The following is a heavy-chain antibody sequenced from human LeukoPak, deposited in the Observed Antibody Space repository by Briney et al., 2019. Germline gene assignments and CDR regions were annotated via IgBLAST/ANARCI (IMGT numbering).Heavy chain of an antibody. J-gene: IGHJ4*02. CDR2: ISSSGSTI. CDR3: VRIAVAGRFDY. V-gene: IGHV3-11*01. CDR1: GFTFSDYY. D-gene: IGHD6-19*01. Sequence: GGSLRLSCAASGFTFSDYYISWIRQAPGKGLEWVSYISSSGSTIYYADSVKGRFTISRDNAKNSLYLQMNSLRAEDTAVYYCVRIAVAGRFDYWGQGTLVTVSS.